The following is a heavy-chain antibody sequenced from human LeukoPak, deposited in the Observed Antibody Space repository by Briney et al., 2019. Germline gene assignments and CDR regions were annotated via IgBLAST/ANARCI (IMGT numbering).Heavy chain of an antibody. J-gene: IGHJ5*02. CDR3: ARDQRGYTNWFDP. D-gene: IGHD5-18*01. CDR2: IYYSGST. CDR1: GGSISSYY. V-gene: IGHV4-59*01. Sequence: SETLSLTCTVSGGSISSYYWSWIRQPPGKGLEWIGYIYYSGSTNYNPSLKSRATISVDTSKNQFSLKLSSVTAADTAVYYCARDQRGYTNWFDPWGQGTLVTVSS.